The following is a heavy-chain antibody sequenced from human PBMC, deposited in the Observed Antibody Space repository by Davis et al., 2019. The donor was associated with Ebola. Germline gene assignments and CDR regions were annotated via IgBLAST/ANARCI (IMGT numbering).Heavy chain of an antibody. CDR2: ISGGGGST. CDR1: GFTFSSYA. J-gene: IGHJ4*02. CDR3: ARVSYSDYY. V-gene: IGHV3-23*01. Sequence: GESLKISCAASGFTFSSYAMSWVRQAPGKGLEWVSAISGGGGSTYYADSVKGRFTISRDNAKNSLYLQMNSLGADDTAVYYCARVSYSDYYWGQGTLVTVSS. D-gene: IGHD4-11*01.